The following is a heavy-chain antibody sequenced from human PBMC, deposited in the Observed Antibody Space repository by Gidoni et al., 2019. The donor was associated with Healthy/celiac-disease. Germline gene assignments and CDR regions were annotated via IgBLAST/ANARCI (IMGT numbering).Heavy chain of an antibody. CDR3: ARDLPYSSSVIDY. V-gene: IGHV3-30-3*01. J-gene: IGHJ4*02. Sequence: QVQLVESGGGVGQPGRSLRLSWAASGFTFSSYAMHWVRQAPGKGLEWVAVISYDGSNKYYADSVKGRFTISRDNSKNTLYLQMNSLRAEDTAVYYCARDLPYSSSVIDYWGQGTLVTVSS. D-gene: IGHD6-13*01. CDR2: ISYDGSNK. CDR1: GFTFSSYA.